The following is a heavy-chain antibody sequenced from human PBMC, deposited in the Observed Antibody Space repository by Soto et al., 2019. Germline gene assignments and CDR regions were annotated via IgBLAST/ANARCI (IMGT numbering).Heavy chain of an antibody. J-gene: IGHJ5*02. CDR1: GFTFSSYA. Sequence: GGSLRLSCAASGFTFSSYAMHWVRQAPGKGLEWVAVISYDGSNKYYADSVKGRFTISRDNSKNTLYLQMNSLRAEDTAVYYCARTPRGRSSSWYDLSANWFDPWGQGTLVTVSS. V-gene: IGHV3-30-3*01. CDR2: ISYDGSNK. CDR3: ARTPRGRSSSWYDLSANWFDP. D-gene: IGHD6-13*01.